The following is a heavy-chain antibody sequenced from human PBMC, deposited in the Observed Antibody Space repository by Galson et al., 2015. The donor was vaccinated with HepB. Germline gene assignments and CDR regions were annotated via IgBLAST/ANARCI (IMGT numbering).Heavy chain of an antibody. CDR3: AREGAGEEGVEALYFDY. CDR2: TYYRSKWYN. J-gene: IGHJ4*02. Sequence: CAISGDSVSSNSAAWNWNRQSPSRGLEWLGRTYYRSKWYNDYAVSVKSRITINPDTSKNQFSLQLNSVTPEDTAVYYCAREGAGEEGVEALYFDYWGQGTLVTVSS. D-gene: IGHD7-27*01. CDR1: GDSVSSNSAA. V-gene: IGHV6-1*01.